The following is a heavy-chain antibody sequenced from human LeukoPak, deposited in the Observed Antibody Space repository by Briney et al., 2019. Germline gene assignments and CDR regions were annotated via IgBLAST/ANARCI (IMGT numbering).Heavy chain of an antibody. D-gene: IGHD6-19*01. Sequence: GASVKVSCKASGYTFTSYGISWVRQAPGQGLEWMGWISAYNGNTNYAQKLQGRVTMTTDTSTSTAYMELRSLRSDDTAVYYCARGVFGYSSGWYYFDYWGQGTLVTVSS. CDR1: GYTFTSYG. CDR2: ISAYNGNT. V-gene: IGHV1-18*01. CDR3: ARGVFGYSSGWYYFDY. J-gene: IGHJ4*02.